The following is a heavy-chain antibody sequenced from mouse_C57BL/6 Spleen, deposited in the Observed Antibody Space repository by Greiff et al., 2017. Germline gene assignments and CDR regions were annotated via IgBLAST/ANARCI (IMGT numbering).Heavy chain of an antibody. V-gene: IGHV1-82*01. D-gene: IGHD1-1*01. CDR3: ARDYGSSYAMDD. CDR1: GYAFSSSW. CDR2: LSPGAGDP. J-gene: IGHJ4*01. Sequence: QVQLQQSGPELVKPGASVKISCKASGYAFSSSWMNWVKPRPGTGLAWLGRLSPGAGDPTYNGKFKGKATLTADKSSSTAYMQLSSLTSEDSAVYVGARDYGSSYAMDDGGQGTSVTVSS.